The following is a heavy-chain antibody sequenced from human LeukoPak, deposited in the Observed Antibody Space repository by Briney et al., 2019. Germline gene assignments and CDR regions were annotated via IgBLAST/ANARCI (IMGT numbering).Heavy chain of an antibody. CDR3: TKGCGGNCYSSFDF. V-gene: IGHV3-23*01. D-gene: IGHD2-21*02. Sequence: GGSLRLSCAASGFTFTSYAMAWVRQAPGQGLEWVSTISGTTGGTYYADSVKGRFTISRDNSRNTLHLQMSSLRAEDTAVYYCTKGCGGNCYSSFDFWGQGALVTVSS. J-gene: IGHJ4*02. CDR2: ISGTTGGT. CDR1: GFTFTSYA.